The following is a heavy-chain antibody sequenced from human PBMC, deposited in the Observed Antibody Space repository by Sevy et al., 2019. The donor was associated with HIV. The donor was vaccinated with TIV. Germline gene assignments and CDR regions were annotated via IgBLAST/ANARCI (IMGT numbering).Heavy chain of an antibody. D-gene: IGHD3-10*02. Sequence: GGSLRLSCSAFGFNFQTFGMHWVRQAPGKGPEWLAVISSDGINHNYAASVKGRFTIYRDNSKSLLFLQMNSLTPNDTAVYFCTKESLRGTYIRGDFDHCGQGTLVTVSS. J-gene: IGHJ4*02. V-gene: IGHV3-30*18. CDR3: TKESLRGTYIRGDFDH. CDR2: ISSDGINH. CDR1: GFNFQTFG.